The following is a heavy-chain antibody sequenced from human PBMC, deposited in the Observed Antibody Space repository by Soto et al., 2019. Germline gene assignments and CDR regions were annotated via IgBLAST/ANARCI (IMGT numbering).Heavy chain of an antibody. D-gene: IGHD2-21*01. CDR1: GYTSTGYY. V-gene: IGHV1-2*02. CDR2: INPETGGT. CDR3: ARERFQVISDGMDV. J-gene: IGHJ6*04. Sequence: ASVKVSCKASGYTSTGYYVHWVREAPGQGLEWMGWINPETGGTSYAQKFQGRVTLSRDTSINTAYLELSSLRFDDAAVYFCARERFQVISDGMDVWGKGTTVTVSS.